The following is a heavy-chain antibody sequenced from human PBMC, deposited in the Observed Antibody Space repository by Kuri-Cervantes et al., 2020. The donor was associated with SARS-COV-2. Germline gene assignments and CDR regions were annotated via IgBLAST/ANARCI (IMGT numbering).Heavy chain of an antibody. D-gene: IGHD1-26*01. Sequence: SETLSLTCSVSSGSISNYYWNWNRQPAGKGLEWIGSTYSGGSTNYNPSLKSRVTMSVDTSKNQFSLNLYTVTAADTAVYFCVGGGKWDLLRWGRGILVTVSS. CDR1: SGSISNYY. J-gene: IGHJ4*02. CDR2: TYSGGST. CDR3: VGGGKWDLLR. V-gene: IGHV4-4*07.